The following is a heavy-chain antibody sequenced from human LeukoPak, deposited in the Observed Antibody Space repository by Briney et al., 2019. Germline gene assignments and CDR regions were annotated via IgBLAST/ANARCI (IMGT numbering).Heavy chain of an antibody. CDR1: GFTFSSYG. J-gene: IGHJ4*02. D-gene: IGHD5-18*01. Sequence: GGSLRLSCAASGFTFSSYGMHWVRQAPGKGLEWVAVIWYDGSNKYYADSVKGRFTISRDNSKNTLYLQMNSLRAEDTAVYYCARDRGGYIVVDYFDYWGQGTLVTVSS. CDR2: IWYDGSNK. V-gene: IGHV3-33*01. CDR3: ARDRGGYIVVDYFDY.